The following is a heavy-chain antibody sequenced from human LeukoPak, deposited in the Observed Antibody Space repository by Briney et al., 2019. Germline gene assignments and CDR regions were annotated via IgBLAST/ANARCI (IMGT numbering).Heavy chain of an antibody. Sequence: KPSETLSLTCAVYGGSFSGYYWSWIRQPPGKGLEWIGEINHSGSTNYNPSLKSRVTISVDTSKNQFSLKLSSVTAADTAVYYRARGRKHGRITMVRGVITDYWGQGTLVTVSS. D-gene: IGHD3-10*01. V-gene: IGHV4-34*01. J-gene: IGHJ4*02. CDR3: ARGRKHGRITMVRGVITDY. CDR2: INHSGST. CDR1: GGSFSGYY.